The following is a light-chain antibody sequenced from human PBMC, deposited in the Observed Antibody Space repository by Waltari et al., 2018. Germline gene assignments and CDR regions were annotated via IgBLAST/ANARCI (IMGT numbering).Light chain of an antibody. CDR3: SSYTSSSTLV. CDR2: DVS. V-gene: IGLV2-14*01. J-gene: IGLJ2*01. Sequence: QSALTQPASVSGSPGQSIPISCTGTSRAAGGYNYVSWYQQHPGKAPKLMIYDVSKRPSGVSNRFSGSKSGNTASLTISGLQAEDEADYYCSSYTSSSTLVFGGGTKLTVL. CDR1: SRAAGGYNY.